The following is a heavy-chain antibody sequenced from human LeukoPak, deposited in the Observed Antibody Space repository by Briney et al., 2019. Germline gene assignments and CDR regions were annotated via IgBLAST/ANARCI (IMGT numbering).Heavy chain of an antibody. J-gene: IGHJ4*02. CDR2: IYPGDSDT. CDR3: ARRGASLYCGGDCYRNDY. Sequence: GESLKISCKGSGYSFTSYWIGWVRQMPGKGLEWMGIIYPGDSDTRYSPSFQGQVTISADKSISTAYLQWSSLKASDTAMYYCARRGASLYCGGDCYRNDYWGQGTLVTVSS. D-gene: IGHD2-21*02. V-gene: IGHV5-51*01. CDR1: GYSFTSYW.